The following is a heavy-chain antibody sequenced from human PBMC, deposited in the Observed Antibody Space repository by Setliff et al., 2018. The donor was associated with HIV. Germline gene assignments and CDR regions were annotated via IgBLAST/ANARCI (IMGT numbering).Heavy chain of an antibody. CDR1: GFTFSDYY. Sequence: PGGSLRLSCAGSGSGGSGFTFSDYYMSWVRQAPGKGLEWLSYISSSGTTTYYADSVKGRFTISRDNAKNSVLLQMNSLRVEDTAVYYCARLWGLRPDVFDIWGQGTVVTVSS. J-gene: IGHJ3*02. D-gene: IGHD5-18*01. V-gene: IGHV3-11*04. CDR3: ARLWGLRPDVFDI. CDR2: ISSSGTTT.